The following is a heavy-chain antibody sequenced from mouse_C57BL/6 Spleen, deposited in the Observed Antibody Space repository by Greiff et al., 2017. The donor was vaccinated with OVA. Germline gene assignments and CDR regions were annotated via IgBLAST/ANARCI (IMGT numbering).Heavy chain of an antibody. CDR2: ISSGSSTI. CDR3: ARQLRLQGFDY. D-gene: IGHD3-2*02. J-gene: IGHJ2*01. Sequence: EVHLVESGGGLVKPGGSLKLSCAASGFTFSDYGMHWVRQAPEKGLEWVAYISSGSSTIYYADTVKGRFTISRDNAKNTLFLQMTSLRSEDTAMYYCARQLRLQGFDYWGKGTTLTVSS. CDR1: GFTFSDYG. V-gene: IGHV5-17*01.